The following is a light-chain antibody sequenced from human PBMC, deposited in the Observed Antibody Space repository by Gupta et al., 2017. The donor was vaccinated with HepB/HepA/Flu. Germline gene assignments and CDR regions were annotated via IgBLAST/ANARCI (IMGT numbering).Light chain of an antibody. CDR2: DAS. V-gene: IGKV3D-20*01. CDR3: QQEGSSPRT. CDR1: QSVSSSY. Sequence: DIALPQSPPTLSLSPGDRATLSCGASQSVSSSYFAWYQQKPGRAPRLLIYDASSRATGMPDRFSGSGSGTDFTLTISRLEPEDFAVYYCQQEGSSPRTFGQGTKVEIK. J-gene: IGKJ1*01.